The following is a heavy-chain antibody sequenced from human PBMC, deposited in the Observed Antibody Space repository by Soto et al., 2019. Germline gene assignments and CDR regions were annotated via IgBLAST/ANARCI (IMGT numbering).Heavy chain of an antibody. CDR2: INPSAVST. J-gene: IGHJ4*02. Sequence: GASVKVSCKASGYTFTSYFIHWVRQAPGQGLEWVGVINPSAVSTSYAQKFQGRVTMTRDTSTSTVYMELSSLRSEDTAVYYCTSVGTDAADVWGQGTLVPVAS. D-gene: IGHD6-13*01. CDR1: GYTFTSYF. V-gene: IGHV1-46*03. CDR3: TSVGTDAADV.